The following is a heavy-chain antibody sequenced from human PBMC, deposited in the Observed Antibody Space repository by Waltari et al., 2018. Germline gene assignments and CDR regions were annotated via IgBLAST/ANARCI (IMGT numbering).Heavy chain of an antibody. CDR1: GFTLSDYY. J-gene: IGHJ4*02. Sequence: EVQLAESGGGLVQPGGSLSLSCAVSGFTLSDYYMHWVRQAPGKGLEWVARSRNKANSYTTEYAASVKGRFTISRDDSKNSLNLQMNSLETDDTAVYFCARAFQYGGTSHFDDWGQGTLVTVSS. D-gene: IGHD1-26*01. CDR2: SRNKANSYTT. V-gene: IGHV3-72*01. CDR3: ARAFQYGGTSHFDD.